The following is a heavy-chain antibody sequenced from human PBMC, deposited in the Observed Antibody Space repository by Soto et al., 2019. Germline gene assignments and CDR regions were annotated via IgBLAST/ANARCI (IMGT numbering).Heavy chain of an antibody. CDR2: INAGNGNT. V-gene: IGHV1-3*01. CDR3: ARGMVRGVILNGIDY. D-gene: IGHD3-10*01. J-gene: IGHJ4*02. CDR1: GYTFTSYA. Sequence: QVQLVQSGAEVKKPGASVKVSCKASGYTFTSYAMHWVRQAPGQRLEWMGWINAGNGNTKYSQKFQGRVTITRDTSASTAYMELSSLRSEDTAVDYCARGMVRGVILNGIDYWGQGTLVTVSS.